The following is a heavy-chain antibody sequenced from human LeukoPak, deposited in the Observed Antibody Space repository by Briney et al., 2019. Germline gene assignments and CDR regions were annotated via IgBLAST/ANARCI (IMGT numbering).Heavy chain of an antibody. V-gene: IGHV1-69*01. CDR3: ARGRIGRIVVVPAAMRPPYYYGMDV. Sequence: ASVKVSCKASGGTFSSYAISWVRQAPGQGLEWMGGIILIFGTANYAQKFQGRVTITADESMSTAYMELSSLRSEDTAVYYCARGRIGRIVVVPAAMRPPYYYGMDVWGKGTTVTVSS. D-gene: IGHD2-2*01. J-gene: IGHJ6*04. CDR2: IILIFGTA. CDR1: GGTFSSYA.